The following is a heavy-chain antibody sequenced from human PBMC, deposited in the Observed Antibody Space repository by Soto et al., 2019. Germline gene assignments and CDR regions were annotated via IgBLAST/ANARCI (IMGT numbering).Heavy chain of an antibody. Sequence: QVQLQESGPGLVKPSETLSLTCTVSGGSISSYYWSWIRQPPGKGLEWIGYIYYSGSTNYNPSHKSRVTISVVTSKNQFSLKLNSMTAADTAVYYCARHNYGSGSTYFDYWGQGTLVTVSS. V-gene: IGHV4-59*08. CDR1: GGSISSYY. D-gene: IGHD3-10*01. CDR2: IYYSGST. CDR3: ARHNYGSGSTYFDY. J-gene: IGHJ4*02.